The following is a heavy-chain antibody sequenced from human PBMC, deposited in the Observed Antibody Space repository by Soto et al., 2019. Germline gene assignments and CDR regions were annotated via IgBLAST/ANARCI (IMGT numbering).Heavy chain of an antibody. CDR3: ARDGQYRTDGFAI. J-gene: IGHJ3*02. CDR2: LRRGGGST. CDR1: GFTYSSHG. Sequence: EAQLLESGGELIQPGGSLRLSCAASGFTYSSHGMSWVRQAPGKGLEWIAGLRRGGGSTYYADSVKGRFTISRDNSKNTLDLIMNSLRVEDTALYYCARDGQYRTDGFAIWGQGTMVTVS. V-gene: IGHV3-23*01. D-gene: IGHD5-12*01.